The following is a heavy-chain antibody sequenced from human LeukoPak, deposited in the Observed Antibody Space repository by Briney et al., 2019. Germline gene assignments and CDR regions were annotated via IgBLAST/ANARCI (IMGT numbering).Heavy chain of an antibody. CDR2: IYSGGST. D-gene: IGHD1-1*01. V-gene: IGHV3-53*01. J-gene: IGHJ4*02. CDR3: ARGPAGYN. CDR1: GFTVSSNH. Sequence: GGSLRLSCAASGFTVSSNHMSWVRQAPGKGLEWVSVIYSGGSTDYADSVKGRFTISRDNLKNTLYLQMNTLRAEDTAVYYCARGPAGYNWGQGTLVTVSS.